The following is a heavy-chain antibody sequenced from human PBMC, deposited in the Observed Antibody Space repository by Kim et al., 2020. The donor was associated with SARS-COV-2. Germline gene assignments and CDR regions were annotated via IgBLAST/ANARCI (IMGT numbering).Heavy chain of an antibody. CDR3: AKKRTVLAMAKPFDS. Sequence: VKCRFTIPRNNSKNTLYLQMSSLRAEDTAVYYCAKKRTVLAMAKPFDSWGQGTLVTVSS. D-gene: IGHD3-3*01. V-gene: IGHV3-23*01. J-gene: IGHJ4*02.